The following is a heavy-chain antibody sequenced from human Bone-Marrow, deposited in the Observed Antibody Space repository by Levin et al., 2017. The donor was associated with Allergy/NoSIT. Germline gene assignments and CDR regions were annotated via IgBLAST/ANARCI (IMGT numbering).Heavy chain of an antibody. D-gene: IGHD3-16*01. CDR1: GYNFITDP. CDR3: ARGIGVPVGAPRLDP. J-gene: IGHJ5*02. CDR2: INTNNGYI. Sequence: VASVKVSCTASGYNFITDPIHWVRQAPGQRLEWMGWINTNNGYIKYSERFQGRGTITRDTSANTAYIELRSLRPGDTAVYYCARGIGVPVGAPRLDPWGQGTLVTVSS. V-gene: IGHV1-3*04.